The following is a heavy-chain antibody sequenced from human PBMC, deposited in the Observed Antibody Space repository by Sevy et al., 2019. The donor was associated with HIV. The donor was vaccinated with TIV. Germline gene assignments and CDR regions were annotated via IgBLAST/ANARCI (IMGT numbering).Heavy chain of an antibody. CDR2: ISYDGSNK. CDR1: GFTFSNYA. V-gene: IGHV3-30*04. Sequence: GGSLRLSCAASGFTFSNYAMHWVRQAPGKGLEWVAVISYDGSNKYYADSVKGRFTISRDNSKNTLYLQMNSLRAEDTAVYYCAGVDEQRWLRLYDFDYWGQGTLVTVSS. CDR3: AGVDEQRWLRLYDFDY. D-gene: IGHD5-12*01. J-gene: IGHJ4*02.